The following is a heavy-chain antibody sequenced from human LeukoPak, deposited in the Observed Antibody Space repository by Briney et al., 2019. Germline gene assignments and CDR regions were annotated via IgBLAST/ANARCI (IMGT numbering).Heavy chain of an antibody. V-gene: IGHV4-61*01. CDR2: IYYSGST. J-gene: IGHJ6*04. Sequence: PSETLSLTCSVSGDSVSSASYYWSWIRQPPGKGLEWIAYIYYSGSTNYNPSLKSRVTISIDTSKNQFSLNLSSVTAADTAVYYCARARSDAMDVWGKGTTVTVSS. CDR1: GDSVSSASYY. CDR3: ARARSDAMDV.